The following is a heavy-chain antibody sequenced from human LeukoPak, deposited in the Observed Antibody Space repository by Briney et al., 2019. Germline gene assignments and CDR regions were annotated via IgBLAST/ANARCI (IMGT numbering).Heavy chain of an antibody. D-gene: IGHD3-9*01. CDR2: ISGIGRSGPIDRT. Sequence: GWSLRLSCAASGFTFSNFAMSWVRQAPGKGLEWVSVISGIGRSGPIDRTDYANSVNGLFTISTDNSKTTLYLQMNSLRAEDTAVYYCAKGDVFTGVFYYYGMDVWGQGTTVTVSS. V-gene: IGHV3-23*01. J-gene: IGHJ6*02. CDR3: AKGDVFTGVFYYYGMDV. CDR1: GFTFSNFA.